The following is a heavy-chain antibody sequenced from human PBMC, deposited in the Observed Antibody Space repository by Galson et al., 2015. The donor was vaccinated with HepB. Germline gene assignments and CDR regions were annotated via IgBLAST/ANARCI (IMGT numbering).Heavy chain of an antibody. J-gene: IGHJ4*02. CDR1: GYTFTSYD. V-gene: IGHV1-8*01. Sequence: SVKVSCTASGYTFTSYDNNWVRQATGQGLEWMGWMNPNSGNTGYAQKFQGRVTMTRNTSISTAYMELSSLRSGDTAVYYCARDGWDGLYYFDYWGQGTLVTVSS. D-gene: IGHD3-10*01. CDR3: ARDGWDGLYYFDY. CDR2: MNPNSGNT.